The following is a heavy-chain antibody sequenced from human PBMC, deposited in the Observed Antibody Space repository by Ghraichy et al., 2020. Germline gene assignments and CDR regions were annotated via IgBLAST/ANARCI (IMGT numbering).Heavy chain of an antibody. J-gene: IGHJ4*02. D-gene: IGHD5-12*01. Sequence: ASVKVSCKVSGYTLTELSMHWVRQAPGKGLEWMGGFDPEDGETIYAQKFQGRVTMTEDTSTDTAYMELSSLRSEDTAVYYCATPAGGSGYDYQQQWLVAPFDYWGQGTLVTVSS. CDR3: ATPAGGSGYDYQQQWLVAPFDY. CDR2: FDPEDGET. V-gene: IGHV1-24*01. CDR1: GYTLTELS.